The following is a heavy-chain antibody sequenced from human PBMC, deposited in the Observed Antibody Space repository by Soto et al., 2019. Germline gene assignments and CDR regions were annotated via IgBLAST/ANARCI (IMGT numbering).Heavy chain of an antibody. Sequence: SETLCLTCTVSDGSISSGDYYWSWIRQPPGKGLEWIGYIYYSGSTYYNPSLKSRVTISVDTSKNQFSLKLSSVTAADTAVYYCARDKRITIFGVVIEGDPTDYYGMDVWGQGTTVT. D-gene: IGHD3-3*01. CDR3: ARDKRITIFGVVIEGDPTDYYGMDV. CDR2: IYYSGST. V-gene: IGHV4-30-4*01. CDR1: DGSISSGDYY. J-gene: IGHJ6*02.